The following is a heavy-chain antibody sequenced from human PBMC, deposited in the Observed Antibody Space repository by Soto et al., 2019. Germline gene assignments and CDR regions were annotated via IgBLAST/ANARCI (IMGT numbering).Heavy chain of an antibody. V-gene: IGHV3-48*03. Sequence: GGSLRLSCAASGFTFSSYGMNWVRQAPGKGLEWVSYISSSGSTIYYADSVEGRFTISRDNAKNSLYLQMNSLRAEDTAVYYCARDSYYDSSGYYYWYYYGMDVWGQGTTVTVSS. CDR1: GFTFSSYG. CDR3: ARDSYYDSSGYYYWYYYGMDV. J-gene: IGHJ6*02. D-gene: IGHD3-22*01. CDR2: ISSSGSTI.